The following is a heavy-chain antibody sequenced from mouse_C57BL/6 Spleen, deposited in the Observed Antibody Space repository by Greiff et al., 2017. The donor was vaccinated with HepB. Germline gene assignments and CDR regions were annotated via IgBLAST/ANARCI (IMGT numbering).Heavy chain of an antibody. Sequence: VQLQHSGAELVRPGASVKLSCTASGFNIKDDYMHWVKQRPEQGLEWIGWIDPENGDTEYASKFQGKATITADTSSNTAYLQLSSLTSEDTAVYYCTTSYYGSSYVAYWGQGTLVTVSA. V-gene: IGHV14-4*01. CDR2: IDPENGDT. CDR3: TTSYYGSSYVAY. D-gene: IGHD1-1*01. CDR1: GFNIKDDY. J-gene: IGHJ3*01.